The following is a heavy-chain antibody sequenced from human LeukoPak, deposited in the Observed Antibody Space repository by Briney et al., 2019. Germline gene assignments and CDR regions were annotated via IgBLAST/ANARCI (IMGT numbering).Heavy chain of an antibody. Sequence: GASVKVSCKASGYTFTGYYMHWVRQAPGQGLEWMGWINPNSGGTNYAQKFQGRVTMTRDTSISTAYMELSRLRSDDTAVYYCARELSTYDILTGVSGGGNWFDPWGQGTLVTVSS. CDR2: INPNSGGT. V-gene: IGHV1-2*02. D-gene: IGHD3-9*01. CDR1: GYTFTGYY. J-gene: IGHJ5*02. CDR3: ARELSTYDILTGVSGGGNWFDP.